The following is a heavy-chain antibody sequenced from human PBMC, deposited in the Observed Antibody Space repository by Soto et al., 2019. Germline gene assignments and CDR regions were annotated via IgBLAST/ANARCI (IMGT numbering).Heavy chain of an antibody. V-gene: IGHV4-4*07. D-gene: IGHD1-1*01. CDR3: ARFSNNWFQTEGMDV. CDR2: IDASGNT. J-gene: IGHJ6*02. Sequence: PSETLSLTCTVSVDSITTYYWNWIRQPAGKGLEWIGRIDASGNTNYNPSLNSRVTLSVDTSKKQFSLKLTSVTAADTAVHYCARFSNNWFQTEGMDVWGQGTTVTVS. CDR1: VDSITTYY.